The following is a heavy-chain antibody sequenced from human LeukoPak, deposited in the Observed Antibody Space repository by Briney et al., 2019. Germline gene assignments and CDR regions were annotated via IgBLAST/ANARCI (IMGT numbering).Heavy chain of an antibody. Sequence: SETLSLTCTVSGGSISSSSYSWGWIRQPPGKGLEWIGSIYYSGSTYYNPPLKSRVTISVDTSKNQFSLKLSSVTAADTAVYYCASSDYYDSSGLRTFDIWGQGTMVTVSS. V-gene: IGHV4-39*01. CDR2: IYYSGST. J-gene: IGHJ3*02. D-gene: IGHD3-22*01. CDR1: GGSISSSSYS. CDR3: ASSDYYDSSGLRTFDI.